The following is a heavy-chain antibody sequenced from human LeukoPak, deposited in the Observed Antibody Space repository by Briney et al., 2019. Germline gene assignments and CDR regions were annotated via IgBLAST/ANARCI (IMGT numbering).Heavy chain of an antibody. J-gene: IGHJ4*02. D-gene: IGHD3-22*01. Sequence: GGSLRLSCVASEFTFRSYAMSWVRQAPGKGLEWVSVIYSGGSTYYADSVKGRFTISRDNSKNTLYLQMNSLRAEDTAVYYCARALGEYYYDSSGCYLVYWGQGTLVTVSS. CDR2: IYSGGST. V-gene: IGHV3-53*01. CDR3: ARALGEYYYDSSGCYLVY. CDR1: EFTFRSYA.